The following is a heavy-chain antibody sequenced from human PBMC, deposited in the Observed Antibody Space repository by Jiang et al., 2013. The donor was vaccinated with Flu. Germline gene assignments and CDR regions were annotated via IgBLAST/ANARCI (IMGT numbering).Heavy chain of an antibody. V-gene: IGHV5-51*01. J-gene: IGHJ2*01. Sequence: GAEVKKPGESLKISCKGSGYSFTSYWIGWVRQMPGKGLEWMGIIYPGDSDTRYSPSFQGQVTISADKSISTAYLQWSSLKASDTAMYYCARHLKGAVAGYWYFDLWGRGTLVTVSS. D-gene: IGHD6-19*01. CDR2: IYPGDSDT. CDR1: GYSFTSYW. CDR3: ARHLKGAVAGYWYFDL.